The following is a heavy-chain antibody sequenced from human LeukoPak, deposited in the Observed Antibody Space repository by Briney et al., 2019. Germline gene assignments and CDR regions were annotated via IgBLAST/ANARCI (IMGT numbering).Heavy chain of an antibody. CDR1: GGSISSYY. CDR3: GRAVGSGRFQTYYYYMDV. Sequence: SETLSLTCTVSGGSISSYYWSWIRQPPGKGLEWIGHIYYSGSTNYNPSLKSRVTLSVDPSKNQFSLKLSSVTAADTAVYYCGRAVGSGRFQTYYYYMDVWGKGTTVTISS. J-gene: IGHJ6*03. V-gene: IGHV4-59*01. D-gene: IGHD3-10*01. CDR2: IYYSGST.